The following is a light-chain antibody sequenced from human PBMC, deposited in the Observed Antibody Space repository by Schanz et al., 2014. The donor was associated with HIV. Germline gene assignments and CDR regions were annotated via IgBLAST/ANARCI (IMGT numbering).Light chain of an antibody. J-gene: IGKJ2*01. CDR2: DAS. CDR3: QQYNSYSPMYT. CDR1: QDISNY. Sequence: DIQMTQSPSSLSASVGDRVTITCQARQDISNYLNWYQQKPGKAPKLLIYDASNLETGVPSRFSGGGSGTEFTLTISGLQPDDFATYYCQQYNSYSPMYTFGQGTKLEIK. V-gene: IGKV1-33*01.